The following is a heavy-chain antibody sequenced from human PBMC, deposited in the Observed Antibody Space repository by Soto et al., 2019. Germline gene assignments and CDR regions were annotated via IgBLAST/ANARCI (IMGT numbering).Heavy chain of an antibody. CDR2: IWNDGSNE. Sequence: QVQLVESGGDVVQPGGSLRLSCEASGFNFSSYGIHWVRQAPGKGLEWVAIIWNDGSNEYYADSVKGRFTISRDNSKNTVYLQVSKLRAEDTAVYFCARDQTDSGGYSDSWGQGTLVTVSS. J-gene: IGHJ4*02. CDR3: ARDQTDSGGYSDS. V-gene: IGHV3-33*01. D-gene: IGHD3-22*01. CDR1: GFNFSSYG.